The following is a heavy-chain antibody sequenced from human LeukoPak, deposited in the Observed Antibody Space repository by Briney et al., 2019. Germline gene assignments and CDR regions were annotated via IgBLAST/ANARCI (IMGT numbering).Heavy chain of an antibody. V-gene: IGHV3-30*04. CDR3: ARMGRQQLFSLKTWIDY. J-gene: IGHJ4*02. CDR1: GCTFSSYA. D-gene: IGHD6-13*01. Sequence: QPGRSLRLSCAASGCTFSSYAMHWVRQAPGKGLDLVAVISYDGSNKYYADSVKGRFTISRDNSKNTLYLQMNSLRAEDTAVYYCARMGRQQLFSLKTWIDYWGQRTLVTVSS. CDR2: ISYDGSNK.